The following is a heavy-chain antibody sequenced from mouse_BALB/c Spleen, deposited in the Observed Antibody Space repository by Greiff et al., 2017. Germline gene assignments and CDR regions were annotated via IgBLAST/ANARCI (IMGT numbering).Heavy chain of an antibody. Sequence: EVHLVESGGGLVKPGGSLKLSCAASGFTFSDYYMYWVRQTPEKRLEWVATISDGGSYTYYPDSVKGRFTISRDNAKNNLYLQMSSLKSEDTAMYYCARDEETAMDYWGQGTSVTVSS. CDR3: ARDEETAMDY. J-gene: IGHJ4*01. CDR1: GFTFSDYY. V-gene: IGHV5-4*02. CDR2: ISDGGSYT.